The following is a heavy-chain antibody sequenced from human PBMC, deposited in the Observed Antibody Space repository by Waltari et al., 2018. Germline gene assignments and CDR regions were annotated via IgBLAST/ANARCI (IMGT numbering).Heavy chain of an antibody. V-gene: IGHV3-23*01. CDR3: ARGSGVDS. CDR2: ISDAGGII. Sequence: EVQLLESGGGLVQPGGSLRLSCVASGFSFSTSVMNWVRQAPGKGLEWVSSISDAGGIINYADSVKGRFTISRDNSKNTLYLQMNSLRVEDTAVYYCARGSGVDSWGQGTLVTVSS. CDR1: GFSFSTSV. J-gene: IGHJ4*02. D-gene: IGHD7-27*01.